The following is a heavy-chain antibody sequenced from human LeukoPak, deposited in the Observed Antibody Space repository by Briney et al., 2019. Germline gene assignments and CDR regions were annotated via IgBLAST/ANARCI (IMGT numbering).Heavy chain of an antibody. Sequence: ASVKVSCKASGGTFSSYAISWVRQAPGQGLEWMGRIIPIFGTANYAQKFQGRVTITTDESTSTAYMELSSPKSEDTAVYYCARHRGSYDMDYWGQGTLVTVSS. J-gene: IGHJ4*02. CDR1: GGTFSSYA. V-gene: IGHV1-69*05. D-gene: IGHD1-26*01. CDR2: IIPIFGTA. CDR3: ARHRGSYDMDY.